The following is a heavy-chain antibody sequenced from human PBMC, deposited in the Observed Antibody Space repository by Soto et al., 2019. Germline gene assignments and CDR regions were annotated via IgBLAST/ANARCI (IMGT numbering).Heavy chain of an antibody. CDR3: ARQRTTVVPPASSDH. CDR2: IYYSGRS. J-gene: IGHJ4*02. Sequence: SETLSLTCTVSGGSITSSSYYWGWIRQPPGKGLEWIGGIYYSGRSYYNPSLKSRVTMSVDTSKNQFSLTLNSVTAADAAVYYCARQRTTVVPPASSDHWGQGPLVTLSS. CDR1: GGSITSSSYY. D-gene: IGHD4-17*01. V-gene: IGHV4-39*01.